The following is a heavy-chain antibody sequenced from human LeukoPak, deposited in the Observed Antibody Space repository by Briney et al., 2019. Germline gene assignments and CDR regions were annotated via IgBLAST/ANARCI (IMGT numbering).Heavy chain of an antibody. CDR1: GFTFRSYA. Sequence: GGSLRLSCAASGFTFRSYAMNWVRQAPGKGLEWVSAISGSGGSTYYADSVKGRFTISRDHSKNTLYLQMNSLRAEDTAVYYCAKGRLGTASHWFDPWRQGTLVTVSS. D-gene: IGHD1/OR15-1a*01. J-gene: IGHJ5*02. V-gene: IGHV3-23*01. CDR3: AKGRLGTASHWFDP. CDR2: ISGSGGST.